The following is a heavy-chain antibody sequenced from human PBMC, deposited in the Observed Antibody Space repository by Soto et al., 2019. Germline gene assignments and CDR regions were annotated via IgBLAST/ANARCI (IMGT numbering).Heavy chain of an antibody. CDR3: ACDRSMIVVEPGY. CDR1: GFTFSSYA. CDR2: ISYDGSNK. Sequence: QVQLVESGGGVVQPGRSLRLSCAASGFTFSSYAMHWVRQAPGKVLEWVSFISYDGSNKYYADSVKGRFTISRDNSKNTLYLELSSLRAEDMAVYYCACDRSMIVVEPGYWGQGTLGAVSS. J-gene: IGHJ4*02. D-gene: IGHD3-22*01. V-gene: IGHV3-30-3*01.